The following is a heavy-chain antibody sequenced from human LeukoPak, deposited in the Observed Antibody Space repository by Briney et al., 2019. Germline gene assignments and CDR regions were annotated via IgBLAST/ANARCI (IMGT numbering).Heavy chain of an antibody. Sequence: GGSLRLSCAASGFTFDDYGMSWVRQDPGKGLEWVGRIKSKTDGGTTEYAAPVKGRFTISRDDSKNTLYLQMNSLKTEDTAVYYCTTFSGGYWGQGTLVTVSS. CDR2: IKSKTDGGTT. D-gene: IGHD3-10*01. CDR3: TTFSGGY. J-gene: IGHJ4*02. CDR1: GFTFDDYG. V-gene: IGHV3-15*01.